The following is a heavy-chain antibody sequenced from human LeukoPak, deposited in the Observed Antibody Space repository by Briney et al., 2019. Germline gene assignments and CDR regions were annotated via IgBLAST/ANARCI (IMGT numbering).Heavy chain of an antibody. CDR1: RGTFSNYV. CDR2: IIPIFDEA. J-gene: IGHJ6*02. CDR3: ARDLGSPPEPYYYGMDV. Sequence: ASVKVSCKAVRGTFSNYVISWVRQAPGQGLEWMGRIIPIFDEAIYAQKFRGRVTITADKSTSTAYMELSSLRSDDTAVYYCARDLGSPPEPYYYGMDVWGQGTTVTVSS. D-gene: IGHD2-15*01. V-gene: IGHV1-69*04.